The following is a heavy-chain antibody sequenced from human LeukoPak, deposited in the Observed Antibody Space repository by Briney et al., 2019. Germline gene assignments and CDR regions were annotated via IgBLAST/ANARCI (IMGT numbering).Heavy chain of an antibody. CDR2: ISGSGGST. J-gene: IGHJ4*02. CDR3: AGNYGDYVGEFEY. V-gene: IGHV3-23*01. D-gene: IGHD4-17*01. CDR1: GFTFSSYA. Sequence: GGSLRLSCAASGFTFSSYAMRWVRQAPEKGLEWVSAISGSGGSTYYADSVKGRFTISRDNSKNTLYLQMNSLRAEDTAVYYCAGNYGDYVGEFEYWGLGTLVTVSS.